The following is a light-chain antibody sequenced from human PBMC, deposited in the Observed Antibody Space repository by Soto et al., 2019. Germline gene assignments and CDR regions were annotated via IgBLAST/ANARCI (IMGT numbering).Light chain of an antibody. CDR3: CSYAGSSTYV. J-gene: IGLJ1*01. V-gene: IGLV2-23*01. CDR1: SSDVGNYNL. CDR2: EGS. Sequence: QSALTQPASVSGSPGQSITISCTGTSSDVGNYNLVSWYQQHPGKAPKFMIYEGSKRPSGVSNRFSGSKSGNTASLTISGLQDEDEADYYCCSYAGSSTYVFGTGTKVTVL.